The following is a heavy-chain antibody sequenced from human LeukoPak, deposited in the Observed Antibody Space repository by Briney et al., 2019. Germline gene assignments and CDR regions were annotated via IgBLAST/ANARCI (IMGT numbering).Heavy chain of an antibody. V-gene: IGHV3-21*01. CDR2: ISRSSDYI. Sequence: GGSLRLSCAASGFTFSSYNMNWVRQAPGKGLEWVSSISRSSDYIYYADSVKGRFTISRDNAKNSLYLQMNSLRGEDTAVYYCAREELSYWGQGTLVTVSS. CDR3: AREELSY. CDR1: GFTFSSYN. D-gene: IGHD1-26*01. J-gene: IGHJ4*02.